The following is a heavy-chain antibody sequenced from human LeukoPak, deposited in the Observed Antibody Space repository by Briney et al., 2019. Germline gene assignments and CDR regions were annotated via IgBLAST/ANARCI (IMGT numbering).Heavy chain of an antibody. CDR2: INWNGGST. Sequence: GGSLRLSCAASGFTFDDYGMGWVRHATGKGLEWVSGINWNGGSTGYADSVKGRFTISRDNAKNSLYLQMNSLRAEDTALYYCARSLVGSIHFISSDRAYCDNWGQGTLVTVSS. CDR3: ARSLVGSIHFISSDRAYCDN. J-gene: IGHJ4*02. D-gene: IGHD1-26*01. CDR1: GFTFDDYG. V-gene: IGHV3-20*04.